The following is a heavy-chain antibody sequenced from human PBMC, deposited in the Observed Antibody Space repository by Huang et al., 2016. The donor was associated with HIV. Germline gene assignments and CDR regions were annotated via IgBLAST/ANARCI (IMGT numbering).Heavy chain of an antibody. Sequence: QVQLVESGGGVVQPGGSLRLSCAASGFTFSSYGMHWVRQAPGKGLECVAFIRYDGRNKYYADSVRGRFTISRDKSKNTLYLQMNSLRAEDTAVYYCAKGSMANAFDIWGQGTMVTVSS. CDR3: AKGSMANAFDI. CDR2: IRYDGRNK. D-gene: IGHD3-10*01. CDR1: GFTFSSYG. V-gene: IGHV3-30*02. J-gene: IGHJ3*02.